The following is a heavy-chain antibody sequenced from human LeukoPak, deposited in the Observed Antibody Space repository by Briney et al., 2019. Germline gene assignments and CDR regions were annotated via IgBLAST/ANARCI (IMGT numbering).Heavy chain of an antibody. CDR3: ARTKSRGIVWFDP. CDR2: IYHSGST. CDR1: GGSISSGGYS. V-gene: IGHV4-30-2*02. D-gene: IGHD1-1*01. Sequence: PSETLSLTCAVSGGSISSGGYSWSWIRQPPGKGLEWIGYIYHSGSTNYNPSLKSRVTISVDTSKNQFSLKLSSVTAADTAVYYCARTKSRGIVWFDPWGQGTLVTVSS. J-gene: IGHJ5*02.